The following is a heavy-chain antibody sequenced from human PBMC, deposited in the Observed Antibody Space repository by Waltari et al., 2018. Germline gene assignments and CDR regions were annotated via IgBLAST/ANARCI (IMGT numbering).Heavy chain of an antibody. CDR3: ARLSYHIVTGYGWFDP. CDR2: ISYSGST. Sequence: QLQLQESGPGLVKPSETLSLTCTVSGGSISRASYYWGWIRQPPGKGLEGIGIISYSGSTYYNPSLKSRVTISVDTSKNQFSLKLSSVTAADTAVYYCARLSYHIVTGYGWFDPWGLGTLVTVSS. D-gene: IGHD3-9*01. V-gene: IGHV4-39*01. J-gene: IGHJ5*02. CDR1: GGSISRASYY.